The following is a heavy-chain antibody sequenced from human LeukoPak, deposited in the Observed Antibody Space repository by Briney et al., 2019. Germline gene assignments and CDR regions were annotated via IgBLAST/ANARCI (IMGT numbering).Heavy chain of an antibody. CDR2: IGNSGGGT. CDR1: GFSFSNNA. CDR3: VKRYCRGDTCYSAFDY. D-gene: IGHD2-15*01. Sequence: PTGGSLRLSCAASGFSFSNNAMSWVRQAPGNGLEWVSAIGNSGGGTYYADSLQGRFTISRDNSKNTLYLQMNSLRAEDTAVYYCVKRYCRGDTCYSAFDYWGHGTLVTVSS. J-gene: IGHJ4*01. V-gene: IGHV3-23*01.